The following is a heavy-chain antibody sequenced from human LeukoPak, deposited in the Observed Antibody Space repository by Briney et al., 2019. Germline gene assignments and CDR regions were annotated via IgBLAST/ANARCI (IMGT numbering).Heavy chain of an antibody. CDR1: GFTLSTYW. J-gene: IGHJ4*02. CDR2: ISWNSGSI. Sequence: GGSLRLSCVGSGFTLSTYWMSWVRQAPGKGLEWVSGISWNSGSIGYADSVKGRFTISRDNAKNSLYLQMNSLRAEDTALYYCAKDSHYGSGSYYDYWGQGTLVTVSS. D-gene: IGHD3-10*01. V-gene: IGHV3-9*01. CDR3: AKDSHYGSGSYYDY.